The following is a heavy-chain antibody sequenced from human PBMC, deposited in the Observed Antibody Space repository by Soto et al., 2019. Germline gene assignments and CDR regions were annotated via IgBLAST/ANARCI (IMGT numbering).Heavy chain of an antibody. D-gene: IGHD3-10*01. CDR2: INPKTGGT. J-gene: IGHJ3*01. V-gene: IGHV1-2*04. Sequence: QVQLVQPGAEVKKPGASVKVSCKSSGYSFSGHFIHWVRQAPGQGLEWMGWINPKTGGTNYAQKFRDWVNMTRDTSINTLYMEVKRLRADDTAVYYCASGGSGHYYNIIGAMDVWGRGTMVTVSP. CDR1: GYSFSGHF. CDR3: ASGGSGHYYNIIGAMDV.